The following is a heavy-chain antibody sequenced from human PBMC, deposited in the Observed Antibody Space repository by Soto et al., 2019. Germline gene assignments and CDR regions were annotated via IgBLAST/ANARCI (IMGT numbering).Heavy chain of an antibody. D-gene: IGHD2-8*01. J-gene: IGHJ6*02. V-gene: IGHV1-69*01. CDR3: ARERCTSGVCLYGPYYYGMGV. CDR1: GGTFSSYA. Sequence: QVQLVQSGAEVKKPGSSVKVSCKASGGTFSSYAISWVRQAPGQGLEWMGGIIPIFGTANYAQKFQGRVTITADESTSTGYMELSSLRSEDTAVYYCARERCTSGVCLYGPYYYGMGVWGQGTTVTVSS. CDR2: IIPIFGTA.